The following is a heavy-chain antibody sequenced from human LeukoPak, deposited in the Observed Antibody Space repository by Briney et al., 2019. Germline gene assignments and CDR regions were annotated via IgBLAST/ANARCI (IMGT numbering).Heavy chain of an antibody. D-gene: IGHD2-15*01. CDR3: ARDLSPGYCSGGSCYSVTGY. Sequence: ASVKVSCKASGYTFTSCGISWVRQAPGQGLEWMGWISAYNGNTNYAQELQGRVTMTTDTSTSTAYMELRSLRSDDTAVYYCARDLSPGYCSGGSCYSVTGYWGQGTLVTVSS. CDR1: GYTFTSCG. V-gene: IGHV1-18*01. CDR2: ISAYNGNT. J-gene: IGHJ4*02.